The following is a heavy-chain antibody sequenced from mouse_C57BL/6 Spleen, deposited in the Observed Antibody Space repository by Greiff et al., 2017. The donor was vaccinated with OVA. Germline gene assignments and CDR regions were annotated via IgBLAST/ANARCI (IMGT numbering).Heavy chain of an antibody. CDR2: IDPSDSET. V-gene: IGHV1-52*01. Sequence: QVQLQQPGAELVRPGSSVKLSCKASGYTFTSYWMHWVKQRPIQGLEWIGNIDPSDSETHYNQKFKDKATLTVDKSSSTAYMQLSSLTSEDSAVYDGARGGLGSGYYFDYWGQGTTLTVSA. CDR1: GYTFTSYW. J-gene: IGHJ2*01. CDR3: ARGGLGSGYYFDY. D-gene: IGHD3-2*02.